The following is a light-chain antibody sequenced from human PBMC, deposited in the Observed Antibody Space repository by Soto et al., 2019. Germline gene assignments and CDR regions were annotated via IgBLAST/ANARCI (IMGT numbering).Light chain of an antibody. CDR2: AAS. CDR3: LQDYNYPLT. CDR1: QGITSD. J-gene: IGKJ4*01. V-gene: IGKV1-6*01. Sequence: AIQMTQSPSSLSASVGDRVTITCRASQGITSDLGWYQQKPGKAPKLLIYAASNLESGVPSRFSGSGSGTDFTLTISSLQPEDFATYYCLQDYNYPLTFGGGTKVEIK.